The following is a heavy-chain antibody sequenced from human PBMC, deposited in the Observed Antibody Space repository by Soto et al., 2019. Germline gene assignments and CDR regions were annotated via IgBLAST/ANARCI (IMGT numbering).Heavy chain of an antibody. D-gene: IGHD2-2*02. CDR2: IIPIFGTA. CDR3: EAGIVVVPAAIKAAAASYYYYGMDV. V-gene: IGHV1-69*06. J-gene: IGHJ6*02. CDR1: GGTFSSYA. Sequence: SVKVSCKASGGTFSSYAISWVRQAPGQGLEWMGGIIPIFGTANYAQKFQGRVTITADKSTSTAYMELSSLRSEDTAVYYCEAGIVVVPAAIKAAAASYYYYGMDVWGQGTTVTVSS.